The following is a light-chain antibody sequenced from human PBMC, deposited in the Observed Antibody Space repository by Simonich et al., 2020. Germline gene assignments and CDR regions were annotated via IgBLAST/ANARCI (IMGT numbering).Light chain of an antibody. V-gene: IGKV2-29*02. Sequence: DIVMTQTPLSLSVTPGQPASISCKSSQSLLHSECKPYLFWYLQKPGQTPQLLIFEFSSRFSGVPDRFSGSGSGTDFTLKISRVEAEDVGVDYCMQGIHLPLTFGGGTKVEIK. CDR2: EFS. CDR3: MQGIHLPLT. J-gene: IGKJ4*01. CDR1: QSLLHSECKPY.